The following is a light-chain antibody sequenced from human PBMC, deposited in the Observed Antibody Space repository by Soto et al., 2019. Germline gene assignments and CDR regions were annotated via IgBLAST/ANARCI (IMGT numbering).Light chain of an antibody. J-gene: IGKJ1*01. CDR2: GAS. CDR3: QQYNNWPRT. CDR1: QSVSSN. V-gene: IGKV3-15*01. Sequence: EIVMMQSQDTLSASPGGTATLSCGASQSVSSNLAWYQQKPGQAPRLLIYGASTRATGIPARFSGSGSGTEFTLTISSLQSEDFAVYYCQQYNNWPRTFGQGSIVDI.